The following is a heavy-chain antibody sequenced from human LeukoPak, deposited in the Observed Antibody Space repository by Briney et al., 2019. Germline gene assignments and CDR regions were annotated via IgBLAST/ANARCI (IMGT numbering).Heavy chain of an antibody. V-gene: IGHV1-69*04. CDR1: GYTFTGYY. Sequence: SVKVSCKASGYTFTGYYMHWVRQAPGQGLEWMGRIIPIFGIANYAQKFQGRVTITADKSTSTAYMELSSLRSEDTAVYYCARDFGSSWGQGTLVTVSS. J-gene: IGHJ4*02. CDR2: IIPIFGIA. CDR3: ARDFGSS. D-gene: IGHD6-13*01.